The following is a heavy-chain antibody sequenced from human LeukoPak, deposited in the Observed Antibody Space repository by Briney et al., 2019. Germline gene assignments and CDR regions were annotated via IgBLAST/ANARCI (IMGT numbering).Heavy chain of an antibody. V-gene: IGHV4-34*01. CDR3: ARRIWSGYPRYNWFDP. CDR1: GGSFSGYY. D-gene: IGHD3-3*01. CDR2: INHSGST. Sequence: SETLSLTCAVYGGSFSGYYWSWIRQPPGKGLEWIGEINHSGSTNYNPSLKSRVSFSVDTSKNQFSLRLTSVTAADTAIYYCARRIWSGYPRYNWFDPWGQGTLVTVSS. J-gene: IGHJ5*02.